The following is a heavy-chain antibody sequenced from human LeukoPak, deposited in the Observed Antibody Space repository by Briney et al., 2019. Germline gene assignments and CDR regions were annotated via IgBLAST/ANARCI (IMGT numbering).Heavy chain of an antibody. Sequence: GGSLRLSCAASGFTSSSYEMNWVRQAPGKGLEWVSYISSSGSTIYYADSVKGRFTISRDNAKNSQYLQMNSLRVEDTALYYCARAQTYGDSRLLLDYWGQGTLVTVSS. D-gene: IGHD2-21*02. CDR3: ARAQTYGDSRLLLDY. J-gene: IGHJ4*02. CDR2: ISSSGSTI. CDR1: GFTSSSYE. V-gene: IGHV3-48*03.